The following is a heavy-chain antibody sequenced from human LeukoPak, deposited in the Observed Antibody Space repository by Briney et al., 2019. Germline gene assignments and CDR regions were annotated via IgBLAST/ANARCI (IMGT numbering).Heavy chain of an antibody. J-gene: IGHJ4*02. Sequence: ASVKVSCKASGYTFTIYGISWVRQAPGQGLEWMGWISAYNGNTKYAQKLQGRVTTTTDTSTSTAYMELRSLRSDDTAVYYCARDRGDYYGSGSYYKHFDYWGQGTLVTVSS. CDR2: ISAYNGNT. CDR1: GYTFTIYG. V-gene: IGHV1-18*01. CDR3: ARDRGDYYGSGSYYKHFDY. D-gene: IGHD3-10*01.